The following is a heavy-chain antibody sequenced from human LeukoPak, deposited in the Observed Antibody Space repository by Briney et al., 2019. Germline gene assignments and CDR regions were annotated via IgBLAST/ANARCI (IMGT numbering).Heavy chain of an antibody. CDR2: IWPDGSIK. Sequence: QPGRSLRLSCTASGFPFSSYGMHWVRQAPGKGLLWVTVIWPDGSIKYYADSVKGRFTISRDNSKNTLYLQMNSLRAEDTAVYYCAKGSVPFTGIVVVIFTPKDYYFDYWGQGTLVTVSS. CDR3: AKGSVPFTGIVVVIFTPKDYYFDY. CDR1: GFPFSSYG. J-gene: IGHJ4*02. V-gene: IGHV3-33*06. D-gene: IGHD3-22*01.